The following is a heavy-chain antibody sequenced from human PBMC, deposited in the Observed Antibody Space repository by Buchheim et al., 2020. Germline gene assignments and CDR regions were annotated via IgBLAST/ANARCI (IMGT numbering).Heavy chain of an antibody. V-gene: IGHV3-30*18. CDR3: AKVSDYYDSSGYYPNYFDY. Sequence: QVQLVESGGGVVQPGRSLRLSCAASGFTFSSYGMHWVRQAPGKGLEWVAVISYDGSNKYYADSVKGRFTISRDNSKNTLYLQMNSLRAEDTAVYYCAKVSDYYDSSGYYPNYFDYWGQGTL. D-gene: IGHD3-22*01. J-gene: IGHJ4*02. CDR2: ISYDGSNK. CDR1: GFTFSSYG.